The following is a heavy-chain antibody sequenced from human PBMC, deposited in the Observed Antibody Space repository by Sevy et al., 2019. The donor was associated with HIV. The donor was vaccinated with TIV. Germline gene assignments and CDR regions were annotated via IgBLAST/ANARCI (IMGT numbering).Heavy chain of an antibody. J-gene: IGHJ4*02. Sequence: GGSLRLSCAASGFTFSDYGMHWVRQAPGKGLEWVAVIWSDGSNKYYGDSVKGRFTISRDSSKNTLFLQMNSLSVDDTAVYYCAREERSGTTTSFDYWGQRALVTVSS. V-gene: IGHV3-33*01. CDR3: AREERSGTTTSFDY. D-gene: IGHD1-7*01. CDR1: GFTFSDYG. CDR2: IWSDGSNK.